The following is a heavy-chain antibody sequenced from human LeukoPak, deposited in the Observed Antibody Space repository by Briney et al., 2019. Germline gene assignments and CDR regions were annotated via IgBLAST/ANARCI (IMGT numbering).Heavy chain of an antibody. CDR3: ARASDNDDYSLDYFYYMAV. Sequence: SETLSLTCAVYGGSFSGYYGGWIRQTPGKGLEWIGEINHGGSTNYNPSLKSRATISVHTSKNQFSLNLASVPAADTVVYYCARASDNDDYSLDYFYYMAVWGEGTTVTVSS. V-gene: IGHV4-34*01. J-gene: IGHJ6*03. D-gene: IGHD4-17*01. CDR2: INHGGST. CDR1: GGSFSGYY.